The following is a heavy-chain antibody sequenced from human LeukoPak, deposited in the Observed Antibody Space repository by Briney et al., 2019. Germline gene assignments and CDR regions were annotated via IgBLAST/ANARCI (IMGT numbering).Heavy chain of an antibody. Sequence: GGSLRLSCAASGFTFSSYAMSWVRQAPGKGLEWVAVIWYDGSNKYYADSVKGRFTISRDNSKNTLYLQMNSLRAEDTAVYYCARDPYGSGTQSHFDYWGQGTLVTVSS. CDR1: GFTFSSYA. J-gene: IGHJ4*02. CDR3: ARDPYGSGTQSHFDY. V-gene: IGHV3-33*08. D-gene: IGHD3-10*01. CDR2: IWYDGSNK.